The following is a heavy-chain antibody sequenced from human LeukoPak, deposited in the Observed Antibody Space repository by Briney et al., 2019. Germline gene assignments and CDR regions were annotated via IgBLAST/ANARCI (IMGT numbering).Heavy chain of an antibody. CDR1: GGSISSSNYY. CDR3: ARQWHSSSSADWFGP. Sequence: PSETLSLTCTVSGGSISSSNYYWGWIRQPPGKGLEWMGSIYYTGRTYYNPSLKSRVTISVDTSKNQFSLKLNSMTATDTAVYYCARQWHSSSSADWFGPWGQGTLVAVSS. V-gene: IGHV4-39*01. J-gene: IGHJ5*02. D-gene: IGHD6-6*01. CDR2: IYYTGRT.